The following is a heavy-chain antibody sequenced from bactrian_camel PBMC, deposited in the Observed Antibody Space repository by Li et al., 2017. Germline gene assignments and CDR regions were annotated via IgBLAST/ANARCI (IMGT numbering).Heavy chain of an antibody. V-gene: IGHV3S40*01. CDR2: IHSGGSIT. D-gene: IGHD1*01. CDR1: GFKFSTAD. CDR3: TKRLPSSY. J-gene: IGHJ4*01. Sequence: VQLVESGGGLVQPGGSLRLSCEVSGFKFSTADFTWVRQAAGKGLEWVSSIHSGGSITAYADYVKGRFTISRDDAQNTLYLQLDRLRTEDTAMYYCTKRLPSSYWGQGTQVTVS.